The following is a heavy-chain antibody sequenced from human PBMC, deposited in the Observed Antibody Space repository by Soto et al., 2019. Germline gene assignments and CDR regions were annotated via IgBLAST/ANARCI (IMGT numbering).Heavy chain of an antibody. CDR1: GFTFSSYA. CDR2: ISYDGSNK. V-gene: IGHV3-30-3*01. CDR3: ARDGTYYDFWSGYLNWFDP. Sequence: PGGSLRLSCAASGFTFSSYAMHWVRQAPGKGLEWVAVISYDGSNKYYADSVKGRFTISRDNSKNTLYLQMNSLRAEDTAVYYCARDGTYYDFWSGYLNWFDPWGQGTLVTVSS. D-gene: IGHD3-3*01. J-gene: IGHJ5*02.